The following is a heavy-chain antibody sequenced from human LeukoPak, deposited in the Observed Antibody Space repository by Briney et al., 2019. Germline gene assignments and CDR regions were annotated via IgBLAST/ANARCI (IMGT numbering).Heavy chain of an antibody. CDR2: ISSRTSYI. V-gene: IGHV3-21*01. D-gene: IGHD3-10*01. J-gene: IGHJ6*02. CDR3: ARVGYYGSGSYQLPYYYYGMDV. Sequence: GGSLRLSCAASGFTFSSYSMNWVRQAPGKGLEWVSSISSRTSYIYYADSVKGRFTISRDNAKNSLYLQMNSLRAEDTAIYFCARVGYYGSGSYQLPYYYYGMDVWGQGTTVTVSS. CDR1: GFTFSSYS.